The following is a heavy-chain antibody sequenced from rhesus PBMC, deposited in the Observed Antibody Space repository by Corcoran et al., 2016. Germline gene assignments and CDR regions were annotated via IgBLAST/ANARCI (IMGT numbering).Heavy chain of an antibody. V-gene: IGHV4-143*01. Sequence: QVQLQESGPGLVKPSETLSLTCAVSGGSISGYYYWSWIRQPPGKGLPWIWSIDGNTAGTNYTPPRKARVTISKETAKNQFSLTLSSVTAADTAVYYCARRQSSGWSCFDSWGQGVLVTVSS. CDR3: ARRQSSGWSCFDS. J-gene: IGHJ4*01. D-gene: IGHD6S26*01. CDR1: GGSISGYYY. CDR2: IDGNTAGT.